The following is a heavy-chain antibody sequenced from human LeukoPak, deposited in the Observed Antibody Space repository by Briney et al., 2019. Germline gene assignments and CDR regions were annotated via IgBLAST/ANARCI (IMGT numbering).Heavy chain of an antibody. V-gene: IGHV1-69*06. CDR3: ARVPLLGSGYPDY. D-gene: IGHD3-22*01. J-gene: IGHJ4*02. CDR2: IIPIFGTA. Sequence: SVKVSCEASGGTLSSNAISCGRQSPGQRLEWMGRIIPIFGTANYAQNFQGRVTITADKSTSTAYMELSSLRSEDTAVYYCARVPLLGSGYPDYWGQGTLVTVSS. CDR1: GGTLSSNA.